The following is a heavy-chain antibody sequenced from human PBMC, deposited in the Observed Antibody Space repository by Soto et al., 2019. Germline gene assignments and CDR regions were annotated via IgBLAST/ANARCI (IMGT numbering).Heavy chain of an antibody. D-gene: IGHD1-26*01. CDR2: IWYDGSNK. V-gene: IGHV3-33*01. CDR3: ARDSGSYYVVGWGVY. Sequence: QVQLVESGGGVVQPGRSLRLSCAASGFTFSSYGMHWVRQAPGKGLEWVAVIWYDGSNKYYADSVKGRFTISRDNSKNTLYLQMNSLRAEDTAVYYCARDSGSYYVVGWGVYWGQGTLVTVSS. J-gene: IGHJ4*02. CDR1: GFTFSSYG.